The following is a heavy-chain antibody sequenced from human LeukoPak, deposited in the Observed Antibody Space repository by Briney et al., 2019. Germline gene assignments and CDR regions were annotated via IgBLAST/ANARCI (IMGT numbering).Heavy chain of an antibody. CDR1: GGSISNGDYH. Sequence: SQTLSLTCTVSGGSISNGDYHWSWIRQSPGKGLEWIGYIYYSGSTYYNPSLKSRATISVDTSKNQFSLKLSSVTAADMAVYYCARGLRLSWSPTDYWGQGTLVTVSS. V-gene: IGHV4-30-4*01. CDR2: IYYSGST. CDR3: ARGLRLSWSPTDY. J-gene: IGHJ4*02.